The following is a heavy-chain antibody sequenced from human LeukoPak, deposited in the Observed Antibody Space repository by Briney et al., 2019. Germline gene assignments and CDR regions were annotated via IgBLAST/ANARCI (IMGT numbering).Heavy chain of an antibody. D-gene: IGHD2-2*01. Sequence: ASLKVSCKASGYTFTGYYMHWVRQAPGQGLEWMGWINPNSGGTNYAQKFQGRVTMTRETSISTAYMELSRLRSDDTAVYYCARDDCSSTSCYSLDYWGQGTLVTVSS. J-gene: IGHJ4*02. V-gene: IGHV1-2*02. CDR1: GYTFTGYY. CDR3: ARDDCSSTSCYSLDY. CDR2: INPNSGGT.